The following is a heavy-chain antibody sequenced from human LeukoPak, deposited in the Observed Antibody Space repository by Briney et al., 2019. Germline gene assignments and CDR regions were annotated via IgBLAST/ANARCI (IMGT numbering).Heavy chain of an antibody. Sequence: SETLSLTCTVSGYSISSGYYWGWIRQPPGKGLEWIGSIYHSGSTYYNPSLKSRVTISVDTSKNQFSLKLSSVTAADTAVYYCARDDLGATFYFDYWGQGTLVTVSS. J-gene: IGHJ4*02. CDR1: GYSISSGYY. CDR2: IYHSGST. D-gene: IGHD1-26*01. V-gene: IGHV4-38-2*02. CDR3: ARDDLGATFYFDY.